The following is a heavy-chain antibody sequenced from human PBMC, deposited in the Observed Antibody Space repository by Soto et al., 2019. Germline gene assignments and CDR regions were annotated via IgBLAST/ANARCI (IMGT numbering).Heavy chain of an antibody. CDR2: ISSSSSYI. D-gene: IGHD2-2*01. J-gene: IGHJ5*02. CDR3: ARDPRGYCSSTSCIWFDP. CDR1: GFTFSSYS. Sequence: GGSLRLSCAASGFTFSSYSMNWVRQAQGKGLEWVSSISSSSSYIYYADSVKGRFTISRDNAKNSLYLQMNSLRAEDRAVYYCARDPRGYCSSTSCIWFDPWCQGTLVTVSS. V-gene: IGHV3-21*01.